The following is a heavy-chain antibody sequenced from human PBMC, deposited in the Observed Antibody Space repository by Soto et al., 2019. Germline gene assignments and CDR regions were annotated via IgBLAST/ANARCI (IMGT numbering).Heavy chain of an antibody. CDR3: ARRTGTAPRFDY. Sequence: QEQLVESGGGVVQPGRSLRLSCSASGFTFSDFEMYWVRQAPGKGLDWVSFISYDGSNQYYAGSVKGRFTVSRDNSKNTLFLLMNSLRPEDTAVYFCARRTGTAPRFDYWGQGTLVTVSS. CDR2: ISYDGSNQ. D-gene: IGHD1-7*01. J-gene: IGHJ4*02. V-gene: IGHV3-30-3*01. CDR1: GFTFSDFE.